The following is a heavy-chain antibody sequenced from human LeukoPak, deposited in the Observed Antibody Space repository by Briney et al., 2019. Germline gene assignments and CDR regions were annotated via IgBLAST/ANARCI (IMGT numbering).Heavy chain of an antibody. J-gene: IGHJ3*02. Sequence: SVKVSCKASGGTFSSYAISWVRQAPGQGLEWMGRIIPILGIANYAQKFQGRVTITADKSTSTAYMELSSLRSEDTAVYYCARPWTHTVRYAFDIWGQGTMVTVSS. CDR3: ARPWTHTVRYAFDI. V-gene: IGHV1-69*04. CDR2: IIPILGIA. D-gene: IGHD4-17*01. CDR1: GGTFSSYA.